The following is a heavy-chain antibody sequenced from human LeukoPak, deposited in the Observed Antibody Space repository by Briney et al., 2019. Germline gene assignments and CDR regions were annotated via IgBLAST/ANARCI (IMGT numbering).Heavy chain of an antibody. Sequence: SETLSLTCTVSGGSINSYYWSWIRQPAGKGLEWIGRMYTSGSTNYNPFLKSRATMSVYTSKNQFSLKLSSVTAADTAVYYCAREPDYDFWSGPNWFDPWGQGTLVTVSS. J-gene: IGHJ5*02. CDR3: AREPDYDFWSGPNWFDP. D-gene: IGHD3-3*01. CDR2: MYTSGST. V-gene: IGHV4-4*07. CDR1: GGSINSYY.